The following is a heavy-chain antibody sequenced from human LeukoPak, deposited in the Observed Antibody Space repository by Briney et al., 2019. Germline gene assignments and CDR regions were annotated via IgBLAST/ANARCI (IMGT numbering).Heavy chain of an antibody. CDR2: IYYSGST. Sequence: SETLSLTCTVSGGSTSSSSYYWGWIRQPPGKGLEWIGSIYYSGSTYYNPSLKSRVTISVDTSKNQFSLKLSSVTAADTAVYYCASGGDYGDFSFDYWGQGTLVTVSS. CDR3: ASGGDYGDFSFDY. CDR1: GGSTSSSSYY. D-gene: IGHD4-17*01. V-gene: IGHV4-39*01. J-gene: IGHJ4*02.